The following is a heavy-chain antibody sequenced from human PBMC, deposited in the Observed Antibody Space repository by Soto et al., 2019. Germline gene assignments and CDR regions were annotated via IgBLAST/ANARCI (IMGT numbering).Heavy chain of an antibody. V-gene: IGHV4-39*01. J-gene: IGHJ4*02. CDR2: IYYSGST. D-gene: IGHD5-18*01. CDR1: GGSISSSSYY. CDR3: ARHRYSYGTYYFDY. Sequence: SETLSLTCTVSGGSISSSSYYWGWIRQPPGKGLEWIGSIYYSGSTYYNPSLKSRVTISVDTSKNQFSLKLSSVTAADTAVYYCARHRYSYGTYYFDYWGQGILVTVS.